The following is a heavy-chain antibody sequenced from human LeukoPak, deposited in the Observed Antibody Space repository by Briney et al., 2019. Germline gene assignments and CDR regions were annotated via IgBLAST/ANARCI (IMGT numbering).Heavy chain of an antibody. D-gene: IGHD2-8*02. V-gene: IGHV3-7*01. CDR1: GFIFSNYW. Sequence: GGSLRLSCAASGFIFSNYWVTWVRQAPGKGLEWLAKVKGDGSEKYYVESVRGRFTISRDNGKNSLYLQMNSLRVEDTAFYYCAAVCGYSTGWFDPWGQGTLVTVSS. J-gene: IGHJ5*02. CDR2: VKGDGSEK. CDR3: AAVCGYSTGWFDP.